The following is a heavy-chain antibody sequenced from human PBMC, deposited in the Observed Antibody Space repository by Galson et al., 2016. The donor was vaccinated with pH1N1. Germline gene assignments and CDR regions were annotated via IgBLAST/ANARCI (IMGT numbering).Heavy chain of an antibody. J-gene: IGHJ4*02. CDR1: GYSFTTSW. CDR3: AICHGSETPSVWVDY. Sequence: QSGAEVKKPGESLKISCKGSGYSFTTSWIGWVRQMPGKGLEWMGIIYAGDSDTRYSPSFQGQVTIAVDKSINTAYLQWSSLEASDTAMYYCAICHGSETPSVWVDYWGQGTLVTVSS. CDR2: IYAGDSDT. V-gene: IGHV5-51*01. D-gene: IGHD3-16*01.